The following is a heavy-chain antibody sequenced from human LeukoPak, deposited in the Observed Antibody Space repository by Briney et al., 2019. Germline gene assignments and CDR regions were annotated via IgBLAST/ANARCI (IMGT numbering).Heavy chain of an antibody. Sequence: SETLSLTCTVSGGSISSYYWSWIQQPPGKGLEWIGYIYYSGSTNYNPSLKSRVTISVDTSKNQFSLKLSSVTAADTAVYYCASSLFGVAPYYYYYYYMDVWGKGTTVTVSS. D-gene: IGHD3-3*01. CDR3: ASSLFGVAPYYYYYYYMDV. V-gene: IGHV4-59*01. J-gene: IGHJ6*03. CDR2: IYYSGST. CDR1: GGSISSYY.